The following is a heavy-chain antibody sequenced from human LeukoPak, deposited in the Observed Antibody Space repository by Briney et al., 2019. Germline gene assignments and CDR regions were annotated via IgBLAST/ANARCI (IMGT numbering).Heavy chain of an antibody. V-gene: IGHV1-18*01. CDR3: ARDAGITEADSFAP. D-gene: IGHD1-14*01. J-gene: IGHJ5*02. CDR2: IHIYRGNT. Sequence: ASVKVSCKASGYSSTNYGISWVRQAPGQGLEWMGWIHIYRGNTNYAQKFQGRVTMTTDTSTSTVYMEVRGLRSDDTAMYYCARDAGITEADSFAPWAKETLVPVPS. CDR1: GYSSTNYG.